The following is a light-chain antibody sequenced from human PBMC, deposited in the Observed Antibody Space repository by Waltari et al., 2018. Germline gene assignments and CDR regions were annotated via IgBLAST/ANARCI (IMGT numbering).Light chain of an antibody. J-gene: IGLJ1*01. CDR3: GSYTSSTTLA. V-gene: IGLV2-14*03. Sequence: QSALTQPPSVSGSPGQSITISCTGTSSDVGVTDYVSWYQQHPGKAPKLILYDVSNRPLEVSHRFSGSKSGNTASLTISGLQADDEAEYYCGSYTSSTTLAFGTGTKVTVL. CDR1: SSDVGVTDY. CDR2: DVS.